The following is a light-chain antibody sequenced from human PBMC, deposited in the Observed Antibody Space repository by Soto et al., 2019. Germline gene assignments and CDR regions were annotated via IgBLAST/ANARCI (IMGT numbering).Light chain of an antibody. CDR1: NIDVGSYAY. CDR3: SSYKNTGTSVV. V-gene: IGLV2-14*03. CDR2: DVY. J-gene: IGLJ2*01. Sequence: QSALTQPASVSGSPGQSITISCTGANIDVGSYAYVSWYRQVPGKAPKLLIYDVYKRPSGISNRFSGSKSGNTASLAISGLQAEDEADYYCSSYKNTGTSVVFGGGTKLTVL.